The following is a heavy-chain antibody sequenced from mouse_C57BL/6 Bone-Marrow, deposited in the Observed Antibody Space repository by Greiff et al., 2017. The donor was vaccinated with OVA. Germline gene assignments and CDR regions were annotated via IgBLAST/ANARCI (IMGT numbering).Heavy chain of an antibody. D-gene: IGHD4-1*01. CDR1: GFTFSSYA. V-gene: IGHV5S21*01. CDR2: ISSGGDYI. Sequence: EVLLVESGEGLVKPGGSLKLSCAASGFTFSSYAMSWVRQTPGKRLEWVAYISSGGDYIYYADTVKGRFTMSRDNARNTLYLQMSSLKSEDTAMYYCTRDWVLTGTEWYIDVWGTGTTVTVSS. J-gene: IGHJ1*03. CDR3: TRDWVLTGTEWYIDV.